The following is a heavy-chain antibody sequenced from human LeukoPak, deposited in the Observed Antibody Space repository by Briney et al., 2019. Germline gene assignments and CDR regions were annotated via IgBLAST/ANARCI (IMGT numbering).Heavy chain of an antibody. CDR1: GFTFTNYW. J-gene: IGHJ4*02. CDR2: IKHDESKT. Sequence: TGGSLRLSCAASGFTFTNYWMSWVRQAPGKGPEWVANIKHDESKTYYDDSVKGRFTISRDNAKNLLFLQMNSLRAEDTAVYYCARDASLYCAGDTCYWAFDHWGQGTLVTVSS. CDR3: ARDASLYCAGDTCYWAFDH. V-gene: IGHV3-7*01. D-gene: IGHD2-21*02.